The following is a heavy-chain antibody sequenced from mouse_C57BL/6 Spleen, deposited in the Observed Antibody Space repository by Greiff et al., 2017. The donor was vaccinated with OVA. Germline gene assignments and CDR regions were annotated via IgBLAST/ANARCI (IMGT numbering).Heavy chain of an antibody. CDR2: IYPGDGDT. D-gene: IGHD3-2*02. Sequence: QVQLQQSGAELVKPGASVKISCKASGYAFSSYWMNWVKQRPGKGLEWIGQIYPGDGDTNYNGKFKGKATLTADKSSSTAYMQLSSLTSEDSAVYFCARRGAQALYAMDYWGQGTSVTVSS. V-gene: IGHV1-80*01. CDR3: ARRGAQALYAMDY. J-gene: IGHJ4*01. CDR1: GYAFSSYW.